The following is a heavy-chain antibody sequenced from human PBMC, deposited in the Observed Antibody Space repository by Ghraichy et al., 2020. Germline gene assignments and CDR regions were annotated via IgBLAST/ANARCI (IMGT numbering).Heavy chain of an antibody. D-gene: IGHD2-8*02. Sequence: SQTLSLTCSVSGDSITNLYWTWVRQPPGKGLEWIGFFSYTEGTKYNPSLKSRLSMSVDTSKNQISLKVNSVTAADPAFYYCARFCAGGRCPDYWGQGTLVNVSS. CDR3: ARFCAGGRCPDY. CDR2: FSYTEGT. CDR1: GDSITNLY. J-gene: IGHJ4*02. V-gene: IGHV4-59*11.